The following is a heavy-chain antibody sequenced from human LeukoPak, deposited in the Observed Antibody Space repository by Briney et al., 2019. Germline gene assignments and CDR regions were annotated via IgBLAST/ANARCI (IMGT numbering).Heavy chain of an antibody. J-gene: IGHJ6*02. Sequence: SETLSLTCTVSGGSISSYYWSWIRQPPGKGLEWIGYIYYSGSTNYNPSLKSRVTISVDTSKNQFSLKLSSVTAADTAVYYCARQKGSSWYGYYYGMGVWGQGTTVTVSS. CDR2: IYYSGST. D-gene: IGHD6-13*01. CDR1: GGSISSYY. V-gene: IGHV4-59*01. CDR3: ARQKGSSWYGYYYGMGV.